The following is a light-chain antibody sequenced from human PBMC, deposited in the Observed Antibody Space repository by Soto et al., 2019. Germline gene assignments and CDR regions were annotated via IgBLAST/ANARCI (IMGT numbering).Light chain of an antibody. J-gene: IGLJ2*01. CDR1: SSDVGGYNY. CDR2: DVT. V-gene: IGLV2-14*01. Sequence: QSALTQPASVSGSPGQSITISCSGTSSDVGGYNYVSWYQQHPGKAPKLMIYDVTNRPSGVSNRFSGSKSGNTAALTISGLQAEDEADDYCSAYSNSNTQHVVFGGGTKVTVL. CDR3: SAYSNSNTQHVV.